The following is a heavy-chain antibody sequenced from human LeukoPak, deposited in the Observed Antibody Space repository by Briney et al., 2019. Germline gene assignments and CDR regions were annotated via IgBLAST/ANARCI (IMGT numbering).Heavy chain of an antibody. CDR1: AGSISSSSW. CDR2: IYLYGTT. V-gene: IGHV4-4*02. Sequence: SETLSLTCSVSAGSISSSSWWSWVRQSPVKGLEWIGEIYLYGTTNYNPSLKSRVTMSVDRSKNQFSLKLSSVTAADTAVYYCARVSYYYGSGRSLGFDPWGQGTLVTVSS. CDR3: ARVSYYYGSGRSLGFDP. J-gene: IGHJ5*02. D-gene: IGHD3-10*01.